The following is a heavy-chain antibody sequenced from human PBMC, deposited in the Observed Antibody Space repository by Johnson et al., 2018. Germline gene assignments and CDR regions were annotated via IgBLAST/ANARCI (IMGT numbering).Heavy chain of an antibody. V-gene: IGHV3-30*18. J-gene: IGHJ6*02. D-gene: IGHD3-22*01. Sequence: QVQLVQYGGGVVQPGRSLRLSCAASGFTFSSYGMHWVRQAPGKGLEWVAVISYDGSNKYYADSVKGRFTISRDNSKNTLYLQMNSLRAEDTALYYCAKDPYDSSGYYHYYYYGMDVWGQGTTVTVSS. CDR1: GFTFSSYG. CDR2: ISYDGSNK. CDR3: AKDPYDSSGYYHYYYYGMDV.